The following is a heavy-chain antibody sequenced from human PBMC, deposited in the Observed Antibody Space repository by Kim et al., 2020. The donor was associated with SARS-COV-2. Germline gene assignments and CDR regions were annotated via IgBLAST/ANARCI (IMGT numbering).Heavy chain of an antibody. D-gene: IGHD3-9*01. V-gene: IGHV1-3*01. CDR1: GYTFIHYA. J-gene: IGHJ1*01. CDR3: ARGVLTGYSEYFQH. Sequence: ASVKVSCKASGYTFIHYAIHWVRQAPGQRLEWMGWVNAGNGDTKYSQKFQGRVSFTRDTSASTAYMELISLSSEDTAVYYCARGVLTGYSEYFQHWGPGT. CDR2: VNAGNGDT.